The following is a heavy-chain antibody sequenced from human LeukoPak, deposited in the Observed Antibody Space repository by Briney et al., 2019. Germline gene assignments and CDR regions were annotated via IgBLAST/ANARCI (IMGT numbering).Heavy chain of an antibody. CDR2: IIPIFGTA. Sequence: SVKVSCKASGGTFSSDAISWVRQAPGQGLEWMGGIIPIFGTATYAQKFQGRVTITADKSTSTAYMELSSLRSEDTAVYYCARERYCSSTSCYPGYYYYGMDVWGKGTTVTVSS. D-gene: IGHD2-2*01. CDR3: ARERYCSSTSCYPGYYYYGMDV. CDR1: GGTFSSDA. J-gene: IGHJ6*04. V-gene: IGHV1-69*06.